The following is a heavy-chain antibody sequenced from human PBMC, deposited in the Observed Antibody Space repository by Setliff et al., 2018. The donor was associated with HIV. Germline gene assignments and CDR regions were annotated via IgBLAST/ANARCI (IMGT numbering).Heavy chain of an antibody. J-gene: IGHJ3*02. CDR3: VKDGDYRNGDYDAFDI. CDR1: GFTFSAHG. V-gene: IGHV3-30*02. Sequence: GSLRLSCAASGFTFSAHGMHWVRQAPGKGLEWVTFINYDDNYEYYADSVKGRFTISRDNSKSTVDLQMTSLTAEDTAVYYCVKDGDYRNGDYDAFDILGQGTMVTVSS. D-gene: IGHD4-17*01. CDR2: INYDDNYE.